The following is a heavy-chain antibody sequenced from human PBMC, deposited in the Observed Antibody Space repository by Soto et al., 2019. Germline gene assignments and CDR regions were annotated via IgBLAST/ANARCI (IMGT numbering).Heavy chain of an antibody. J-gene: IGHJ4*02. CDR2: IWYDGSTQ. D-gene: IGHD3-3*01. V-gene: IGHV3-33*01. CDR3: SGSFGFWACYFDY. Sequence: QVQLVESGGGVVQPGRSLRLSCAASGFTFSNYGMDWVRQAPGKGLEWVAVIWYDGSTQYYADSVKGRFTISRDNSKNPLFLEMDRLGAQGTGLYYFSGSFGFWACYFDYLGQGTLVSVSS. CDR1: GFTFSNYG.